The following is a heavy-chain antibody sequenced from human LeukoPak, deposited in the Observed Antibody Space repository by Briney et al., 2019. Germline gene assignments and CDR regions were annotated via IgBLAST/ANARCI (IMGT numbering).Heavy chain of an antibody. V-gene: IGHV1-69*04. Sequence: SVKVSCKASGGTFSSYAISWVRQAPGQGLEWMGRIIPILGIANYAQEFQGRVTITADKSTSTAYMELSSLRSEDTAVYYCARGYSSSPNDYWGQGTLVTVSS. CDR3: ARGYSSSPNDY. CDR2: IIPILGIA. D-gene: IGHD6-13*01. J-gene: IGHJ4*02. CDR1: GGTFSSYA.